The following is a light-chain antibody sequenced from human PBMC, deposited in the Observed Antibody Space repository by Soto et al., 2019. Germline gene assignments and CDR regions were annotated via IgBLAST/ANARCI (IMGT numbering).Light chain of an antibody. Sequence: AIQMTQSPSSLSASVGDRITITCRASQGIRNDLSWYQQKFGQAPKLLIYAATNLQNGVPSRFSGSGSGTDFTLTITRLQPDDFATYYCLQDYDYPWAFGQGTRV. CDR1: QGIRND. V-gene: IGKV1-6*01. J-gene: IGKJ1*01. CDR3: LQDYDYPWA. CDR2: AAT.